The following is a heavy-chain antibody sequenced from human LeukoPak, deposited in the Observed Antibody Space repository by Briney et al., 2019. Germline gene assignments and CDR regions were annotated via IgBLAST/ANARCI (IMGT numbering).Heavy chain of an antibody. CDR2: IYHSGST. CDR1: GGSFSGYY. Sequence: SETLSLTCAVYGGSFSGYYWGWIRQPPGKGLEWIGSIYHSGSTYYNPSLKSRVTISVDTSKNQFSLKLSSVTAADTAVYYCAEGSISGNSPAWRYWGQGTLVTVSS. J-gene: IGHJ4*02. CDR3: AEGSISGNSPAWRY. D-gene: IGHD4-23*01. V-gene: IGHV4-38-2*01.